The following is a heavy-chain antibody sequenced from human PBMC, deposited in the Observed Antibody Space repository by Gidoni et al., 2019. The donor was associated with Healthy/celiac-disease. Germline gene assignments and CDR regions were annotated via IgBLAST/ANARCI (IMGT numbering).Heavy chain of an antibody. CDR3: TTAVGDAFDI. J-gene: IGHJ3*02. Sequence: EVQLVESGGGLVKPGGSLRLSWAASGFTFSNAWMNWDRQAPGKGLEWVGRIKSKTDGWTTDYAAPVKGRFTISRDDSKNTLYLQMNSLKTEDTAVYYCTTAVGDAFDIWGQGTMVTVSS. D-gene: IGHD1-26*01. CDR2: IKSKTDGWTT. CDR1: GFTFSNAW. V-gene: IGHV3-15*07.